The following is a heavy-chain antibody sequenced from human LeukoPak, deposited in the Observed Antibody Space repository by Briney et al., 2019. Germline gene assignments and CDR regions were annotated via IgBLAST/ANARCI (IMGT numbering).Heavy chain of an antibody. CDR2: ISYDGSNK. V-gene: IGHV3-30-3*01. D-gene: IGHD6-13*01. CDR3: AREVGSSWVFDY. J-gene: IGHJ4*02. CDR1: GFTFSSYA. Sequence: GGSLRLSCAASGFTFSSYAMHWVRQAPGKGLEWVAVISYDGSNKYYADSVKGRFTISRDNSKNTLYLQMNSLRAEATAVYYCAREVGSSWVFDYWGQGTLVTVSS.